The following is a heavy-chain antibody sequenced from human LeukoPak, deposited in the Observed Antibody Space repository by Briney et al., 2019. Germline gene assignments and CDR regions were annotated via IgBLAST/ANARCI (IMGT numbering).Heavy chain of an antibody. CDR2: IYHSGST. J-gene: IGHJ4*02. CDR1: GYSISSGYY. CDR3: ARGSMGGSGWFYYFDY. D-gene: IGHD6-19*01. Sequence: SETLSLTCTVSGYSISSGYYWGWIRQPPGKGLEWIGNIYHSGSTYYNPSLKSRVTISVDTSKNQFSLKLSSVTAADTAVYYCARGSMGGSGWFYYFDYWGQGTLVTVSS. V-gene: IGHV4-38-2*02.